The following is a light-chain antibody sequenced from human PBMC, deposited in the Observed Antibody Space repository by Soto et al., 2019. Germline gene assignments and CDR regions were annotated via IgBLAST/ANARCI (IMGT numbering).Light chain of an antibody. CDR1: QSIGSW. CDR2: KAT. Sequence: DIQMTQSPSTLSASVGDGVTITCRASQSIGSWLAWYQQKPGKAPKLLIYKATNLQGGVPSRFSGSGSGTDFSLTISSLQPVDSATYFGQQYNDLQYTFGPGTKLEI. CDR3: QQYNDLQYT. J-gene: IGKJ2*01. V-gene: IGKV1-5*03.